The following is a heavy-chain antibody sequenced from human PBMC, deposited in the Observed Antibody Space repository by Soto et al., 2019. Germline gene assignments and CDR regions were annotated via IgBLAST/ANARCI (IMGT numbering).Heavy chain of an antibody. J-gene: IGHJ4*02. CDR1: GYTFSSYH. CDR3: ARDGPPTDY. CDR2: ISAYNGNT. Sequence: QVQLVQSGAEVKKPGASVKVSCKASGYTFSSYHISWVRQAPGQGLEWMGWISAYNGNTNYAQKLQGRVTMTTDTSPNTAYMEPKSLRSDDTALYYCARDGPPTDYWGQGTLVTVSS. V-gene: IGHV1-18*01.